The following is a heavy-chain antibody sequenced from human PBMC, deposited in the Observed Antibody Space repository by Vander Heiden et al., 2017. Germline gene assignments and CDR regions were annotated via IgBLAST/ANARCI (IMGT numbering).Heavy chain of an antibody. CDR3: ATSPSSGYN. V-gene: IGHV3-72*01. CDR2: IRNKAASHTT. J-gene: IGHJ1*01. D-gene: IGHD3-22*01. CDR1: GFTCSDHY. Sequence: EVQLVESGGGFVQPGGSLRLSCVGSGFTCSDHYMDWVSQAPGKGLEWVGRIRNKAASHTTAYAASVEGRFAISRDDSKNSLYLQLNSLKTEDTAMYYCATSPSSGYNWGQGTQVTVSS.